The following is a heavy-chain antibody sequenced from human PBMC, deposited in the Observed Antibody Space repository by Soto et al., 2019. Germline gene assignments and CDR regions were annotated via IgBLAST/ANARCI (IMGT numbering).Heavy chain of an antibody. Sequence: QITLKASGPTLVNPTQTLTLTCTLSGLSLSTSGVGVGWIRQPPGKALEGLTLIYWDDDKRYSPSLRSRLTIAKDTSKNQMVLTMTDMDPVDTATYDGVHIIGGGGQVSCSGSSCYRFDYWGQGTLVTVSS. CDR2: IYWDDDK. CDR3: VHIIGGGGQVSCSGSSCYRFDY. J-gene: IGHJ4*02. D-gene: IGHD2-15*01. V-gene: IGHV2-5*02. CDR1: GLSLSTSGVG.